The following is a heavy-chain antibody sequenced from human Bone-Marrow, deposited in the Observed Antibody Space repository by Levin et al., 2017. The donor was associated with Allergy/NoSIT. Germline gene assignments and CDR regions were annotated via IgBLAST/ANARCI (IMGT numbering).Heavy chain of an antibody. CDR2: ISYDGSNK. D-gene: IGHD2-15*01. CDR1: GFAFSNYG. Sequence: QPSETLSLTCAASGFAFSNYGMHWVRQAPGKGLEWVTFISYDGSNKYYTDSVKGRFTISRDNSKTTLHLQMNSLRGEDTAVYYCAKDRSGEVVPDYWGQGTLVTVSS. V-gene: IGHV3-30*18. CDR3: AKDRSGEVVPDY. J-gene: IGHJ4*02.